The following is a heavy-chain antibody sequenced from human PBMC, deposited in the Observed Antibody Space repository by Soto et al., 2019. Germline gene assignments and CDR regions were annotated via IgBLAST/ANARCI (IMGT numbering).Heavy chain of an antibody. CDR1: GFTVSSNY. V-gene: IGHV3-53*01. Sequence: PGGSLRLSCAASGFTVSSNYMSWVRQAPGKGLEWVSVIYSGGSTYYADSVKSRFTISRDNSKNTLYLQMNSLRAEDTAVYYCARALIYGDSPPPFDYWGQGTLVTVSS. J-gene: IGHJ4*02. CDR2: IYSGGST. D-gene: IGHD4-17*01. CDR3: ARALIYGDSPPPFDY.